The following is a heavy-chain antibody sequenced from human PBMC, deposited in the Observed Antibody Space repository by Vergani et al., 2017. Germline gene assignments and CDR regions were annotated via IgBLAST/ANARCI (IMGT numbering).Heavy chain of an antibody. CDR1: GYTFTGYY. CDR2: INPNSGDT. Sequence: QVQLVQSGAEVKKPGASVKVSCKASGYTFTGYYMHWVRQAPGQGLEWMGWINPNSGDTNYAQKFQGRVTMTRDTSISTAYMELSRLGSDDAAVDCCARNVLGVFDYGGQGALVTVSS. J-gene: IGHJ4*02. V-gene: IGHV1-2*02. D-gene: IGHD3-10*01. CDR3: ARNVLGVFDY.